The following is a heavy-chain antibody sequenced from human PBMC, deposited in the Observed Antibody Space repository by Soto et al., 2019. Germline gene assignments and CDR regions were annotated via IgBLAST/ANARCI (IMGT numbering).Heavy chain of an antibody. CDR1: GGTFSSYA. V-gene: IGHV1-69*06. J-gene: IGHJ4*02. D-gene: IGHD3-10*01. CDR2: IIPIFGKA. Sequence: QVQLVQYGAEVKKPGSSVKVSCKASGGTFSSYAISWVRQAPGQGIEWMGGIIPIFGKANYAQKLQGRVTITADKSTSTAYMELSSLRSEDTAVYYCARGGSGVTSTHLVYWGQGTLVTVSS. CDR3: ARGGSGVTSTHLVY.